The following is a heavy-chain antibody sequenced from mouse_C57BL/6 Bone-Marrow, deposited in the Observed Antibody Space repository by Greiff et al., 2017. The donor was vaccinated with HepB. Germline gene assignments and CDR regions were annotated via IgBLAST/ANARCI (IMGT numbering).Heavy chain of an antibody. D-gene: IGHD2-4*01. J-gene: IGHJ2*01. Sequence: QVQLQQSGPELVKPGASVKISCKASGYAFSSSWMNWVKQRPGKGLEWIGRIYPGDGDTNYNGKFKGKATLTADKSSSTAYMQLSSLTSEDSAVYFCAVYYDYDYFDYRGQGTTLTVSS. CDR3: AVYYDYDYFDY. CDR1: GYAFSSSW. CDR2: IYPGDGDT. V-gene: IGHV1-82*01.